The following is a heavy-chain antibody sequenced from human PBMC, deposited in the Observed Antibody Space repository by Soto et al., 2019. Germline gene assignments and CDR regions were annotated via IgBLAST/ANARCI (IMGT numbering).Heavy chain of an antibody. Sequence: EVQLVDSGGGLVQPGGSLRLSCAATGFTFSSYRMSWVRQAPGKGLEWVANIKRDGSEKYYVDSVKGRFTISRDNAKTSLYLQMNSLRAEDTAVYYCSRVVGAPNWFDPWGQGTLVTVSS. CDR2: IKRDGSEK. CDR1: GFTFSSYR. V-gene: IGHV3-7*04. CDR3: SRVVGAPNWFDP. J-gene: IGHJ5*02. D-gene: IGHD1-26*01.